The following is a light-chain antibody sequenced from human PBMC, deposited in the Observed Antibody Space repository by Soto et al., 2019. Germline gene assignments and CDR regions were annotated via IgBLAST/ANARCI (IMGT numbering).Light chain of an antibody. Sequence: IQMTQSPSSLSASVGDRVTSTCRASQSISSYLIWYKQKPGKAPKLLIYAASSLQSGVPSRFSGSGSGTDFTLTISSLQPEDFATYYCQQSYSTPIFTFGPGTKVDIK. V-gene: IGKV1-39*01. CDR3: QQSYSTPIFT. CDR2: AAS. J-gene: IGKJ3*01. CDR1: QSISSY.